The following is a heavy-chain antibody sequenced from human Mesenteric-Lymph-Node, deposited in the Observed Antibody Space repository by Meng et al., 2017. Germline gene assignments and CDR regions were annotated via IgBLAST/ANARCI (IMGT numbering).Heavy chain of an antibody. V-gene: IGHV1-69*13. D-gene: IGHD3-10*01. CDR2: IIPIFGTA. CDR1: GYTFSSYA. CDR3: ARDQGFGELLYFGGDNWFDP. Sequence: SVKVSCKASGYTFSSYAISWVRQAPGQGLEWMGGIIPIFGTANYAQKFQGRVTITADESTSTAYMELSSLRSEDTAVYYCARDQGFGELLYFGGDNWFDPWGQGTLVTVSS. J-gene: IGHJ5*02.